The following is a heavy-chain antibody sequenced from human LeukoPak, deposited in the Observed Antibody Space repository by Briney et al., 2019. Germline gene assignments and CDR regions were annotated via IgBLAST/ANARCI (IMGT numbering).Heavy chain of an antibody. Sequence: QPGGSLRLSCAASGFSFGRYWMTWVRQAPGKGLEWVANINGAGGEQYYVDSVKGRFFVSRDNAKNSLHLQMNSLRVEDTAVYYCRSGYMYNPDHWGQGTLVTVSS. D-gene: IGHD5-18*01. CDR2: INGAGGEQ. V-gene: IGHV3-7*01. CDR1: GFSFGRYW. CDR3: RSGYMYNPDH. J-gene: IGHJ4*02.